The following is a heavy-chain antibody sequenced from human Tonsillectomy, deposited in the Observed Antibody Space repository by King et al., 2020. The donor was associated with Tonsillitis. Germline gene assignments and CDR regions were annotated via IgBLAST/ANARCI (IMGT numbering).Heavy chain of an antibody. Sequence: QLVQSGAEVKKPGASVKVSCKASGYTFSSYYMYWVRQAPGQGLEWMGIINPSGGSTSYAQKFQGRVTMTGDTSTSTVYMELSSLRSEDTAVYYCARDAEYDILTGYFGYWGQGTLVTVSS. CDR2: INPSGGST. J-gene: IGHJ4*02. D-gene: IGHD3-9*01. CDR3: ARDAEYDILTGYFGY. V-gene: IGHV1-46*01. CDR1: GYTFSSYY.